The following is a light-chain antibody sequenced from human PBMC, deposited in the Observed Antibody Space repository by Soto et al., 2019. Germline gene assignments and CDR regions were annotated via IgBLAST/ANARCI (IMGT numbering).Light chain of an antibody. J-gene: IGLJ1*01. CDR1: NSNIGSNS. CDR3: AAWDDSLNGDV. CDR2: SNS. V-gene: IGLV1-44*01. Sequence: QSVLTQPPSASETPGQRVTISCSGSNSNIGSNSVNWYQQLPGTAPKLLIYSNSQRPSGVPERFSGSRSGTSASLAISGLQSEDEADYYCAAWDDSLNGDVFGTGTKVTVL.